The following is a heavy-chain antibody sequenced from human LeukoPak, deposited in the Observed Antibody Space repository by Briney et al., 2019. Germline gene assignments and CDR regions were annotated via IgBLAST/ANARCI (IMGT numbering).Heavy chain of an antibody. D-gene: IGHD3-10*01. CDR3: AKLMVRGVIMDY. J-gene: IGHJ4*02. CDR2: ISYDGSNK. V-gene: IGHV3-30*18. CDR1: GFTFSSYG. Sequence: GGSLRLSCAASGFTFSSYGMHWVRQAPGKGLEWVAVISYDGSNKYYADSVKGRFTISRDNSKNTLYLQMNSLRAEDTAVYYCAKLMVRGVIMDYWGQGTLVTVSS.